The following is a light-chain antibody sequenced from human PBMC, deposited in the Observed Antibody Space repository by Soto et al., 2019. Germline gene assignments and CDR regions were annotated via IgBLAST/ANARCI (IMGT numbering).Light chain of an antibody. V-gene: IGKV3-15*01. CDR2: GAS. J-gene: IGKJ4*01. Sequence: EIVMTQSPATLSVSPGERATLSCRASQNVGTKLAWYQQKPGQAPRLHIYGASTRATGFPARFSGSGSGTEFTLTISRLQAEDVAVYYCQQYDTWPPLTFGGGTKGEIK. CDR1: QNVGTK. CDR3: QQYDTWPPLT.